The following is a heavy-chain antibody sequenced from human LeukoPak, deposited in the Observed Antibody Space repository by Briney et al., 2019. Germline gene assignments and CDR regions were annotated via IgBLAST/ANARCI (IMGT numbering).Heavy chain of an antibody. D-gene: IGHD4-11*01. CDR1: GYTFTSYD. CDR3: ARAYGPDSNYYYYYYMDV. CDR2: MNPNSGNT. J-gene: IGHJ6*03. V-gene: IGHV1-8*01. Sequence: ASVKVSCKASGYTFTSYDINWVRQASGQGLEGMGWMNPNSGNTGNAQKFQDRVTMTRNTSISTAYMELSSLRSEDTAVYYCARAYGPDSNYYYYYYMDVWGKGTTVTISS.